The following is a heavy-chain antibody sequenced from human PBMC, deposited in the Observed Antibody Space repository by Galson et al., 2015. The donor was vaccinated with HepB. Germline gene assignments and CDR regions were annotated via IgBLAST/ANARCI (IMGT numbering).Heavy chain of an antibody. J-gene: IGHJ4*02. D-gene: IGHD3-3*01. CDR1: GFTFSNAW. CDR3: TTEVAYDFWSGYRNY. Sequence: SLRLSCAASGFTFSNAWMNWVRQAPGKGLEWVGRIKSKTDGGTTDYAAPVKGRFTISRDDSKNTLYLQMNSLKTEDTAVYYCTTEVAYDFWSGYRNYWGQGILVTVSS. V-gene: IGHV3-15*07. CDR2: IKSKTDGGTT.